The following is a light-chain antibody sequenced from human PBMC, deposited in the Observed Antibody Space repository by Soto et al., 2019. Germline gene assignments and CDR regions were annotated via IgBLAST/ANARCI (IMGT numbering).Light chain of an antibody. CDR1: QNFDSC. Sequence: DIEMTQSPSTLSASVGDRVTITCRASQNFDSCLAWYQQKPGKTPKLLIYKASSLASGVPSRFSGSGSGTEFTLTISSLQTDDFATYYCQQYNSCPLTFGGGTKVEIK. CDR3: QQYNSCPLT. J-gene: IGKJ4*01. V-gene: IGKV1-5*03. CDR2: KAS.